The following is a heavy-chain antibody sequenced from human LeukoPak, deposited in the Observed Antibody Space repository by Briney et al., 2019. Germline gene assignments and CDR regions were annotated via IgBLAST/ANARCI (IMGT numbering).Heavy chain of an antibody. V-gene: IGHV3-15*01. CDR3: TTDLGITMIRGVIVY. D-gene: IGHD3-10*01. Sequence: GGSLRLSCAASGFGFTNAWMSWVRQAPGKGLEWVGRIKSKGDGETTDYAAFVKGRFTMSRDDAKATLYLQINSLITEDTAVYYCTTDLGITMIRGVIVYWGQGTLVTVSS. CDR2: IKSKGDGETT. CDR1: GFGFTNAW. J-gene: IGHJ4*02.